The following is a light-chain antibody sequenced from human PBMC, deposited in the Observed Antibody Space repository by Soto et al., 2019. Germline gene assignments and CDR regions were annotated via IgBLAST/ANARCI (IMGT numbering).Light chain of an antibody. CDR1: QGISSY. J-gene: IGKJ4*01. CDR3: QQYYNYPLT. CDR2: AAS. V-gene: IGKV1-8*01. Sequence: AIRMTQSPSSLSASTGDRVTITCRASQGISSYLAWYQQKPWKAPKLLIYAASTLESGVPSRFSGSGSGTDFTLTIRCLQTEDFATYYCQQYYNYPLTFGGRTKVEIK.